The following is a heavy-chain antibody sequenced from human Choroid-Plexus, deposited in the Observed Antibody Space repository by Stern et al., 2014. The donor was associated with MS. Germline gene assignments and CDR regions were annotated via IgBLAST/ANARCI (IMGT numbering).Heavy chain of an antibody. Sequence: VQLVESGGGVVQPGRPLRLSCVASGFTFGSCDMHWVRQAPGKGLEWVGGVSHDGSYKYYADSVKGRFTISRDNSQNTLYMQMSSLRPEDTAVYYCAKDRQYLTYFFDHWGLGSLVTVSS. CDR2: VSHDGSYK. CDR1: GFTFGSCD. J-gene: IGHJ5*02. D-gene: IGHD2/OR15-2a*01. CDR3: AKDRQYLTYFFDH. V-gene: IGHV3-30*18.